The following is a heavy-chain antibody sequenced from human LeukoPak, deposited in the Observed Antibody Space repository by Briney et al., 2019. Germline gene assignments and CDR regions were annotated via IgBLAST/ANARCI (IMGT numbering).Heavy chain of an antibody. J-gene: IGHJ4*02. CDR2: FYYSGST. D-gene: IGHD1-26*01. CDR1: GGSFSTYY. Sequence: SESLSLTCTATGGSFSTYYWSWIRQPPGKGLEWICHFYYSGSTNYNPSLKSRGTTSVNTSTNQFPLKLTYGTAADKAAYYCARSQGGNYYLNYFDYWGQGALVTVS. V-gene: IGHV4-59*01. CDR3: ARSQGGNYYLNYFDY.